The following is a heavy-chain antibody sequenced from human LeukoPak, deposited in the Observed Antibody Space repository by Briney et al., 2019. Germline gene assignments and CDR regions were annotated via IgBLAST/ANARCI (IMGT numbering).Heavy chain of an antibody. V-gene: IGHV3-21*01. D-gene: IGHD2-15*01. CDR3: ATSSGGSFPG. J-gene: IGHJ4*02. CDR1: GFTFSTYG. CDR2: ISSSSSYI. Sequence: GGSLRLSCAASGFTFSTYGMNWVRQAPGKGLEWVSSISSSSSYISYADSVQGRFTISRDNAKNSLFLQMNSLRAEDTAVYYCATSSGGSFPGWGQGTLVTVSS.